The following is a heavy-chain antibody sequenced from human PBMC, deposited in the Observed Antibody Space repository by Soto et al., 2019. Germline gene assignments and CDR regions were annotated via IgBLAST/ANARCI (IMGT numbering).Heavy chain of an antibody. CDR3: AKDRITIFGVVIIKPDY. CDR2: ISGSGGST. Sequence: GGSLRLSCAASGFTFSSYAMSWVRQAPGKGLEWVSAISGSGGSTYYADSVKGRFTISRDNSKNTLYLQMNSLRAEDTAVYYCAKDRITIFGVVIIKPDYWGQGTLVTVSS. CDR1: GFTFSSYA. J-gene: IGHJ4*02. V-gene: IGHV3-23*01. D-gene: IGHD3-3*01.